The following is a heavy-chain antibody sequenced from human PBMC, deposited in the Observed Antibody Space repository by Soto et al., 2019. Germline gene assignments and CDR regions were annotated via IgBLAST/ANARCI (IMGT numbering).Heavy chain of an antibody. CDR3: ARDLHIVVVPAAYYYGMDV. CDR1: GGTFSSYA. D-gene: IGHD2-2*01. J-gene: IGHJ6*02. V-gene: IGHV1-69*13. Sequence: SVKVSCKASGGTFSSYAISWVRQAPGQGLEWMGGIIPIFGTANYAQKFQGRVTITADESTSTAYMELSSLRSEDTAVYYCARDLHIVVVPAAYYYGMDVWGQGTTVTVS. CDR2: IIPIFGTA.